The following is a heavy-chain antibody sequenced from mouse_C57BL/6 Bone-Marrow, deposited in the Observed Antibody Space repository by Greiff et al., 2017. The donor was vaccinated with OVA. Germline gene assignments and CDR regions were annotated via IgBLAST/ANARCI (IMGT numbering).Heavy chain of an antibody. CDR1: GYTFTSYG. CDR2: IYPRSGNT. CDR3: ARDYYGYRFAY. D-gene: IGHD2-2*01. V-gene: IGHV1-81*01. Sequence: QVQLQQSGAELARPGASVKLSCKASGYTFTSYGISWVKKRTGQGLEWIGEIYPRSGNTYYNEKFKGKATLTADKSSSTAYMELRSLTSEDSAVYFCARDYYGYRFAYWGQGTLVTVSA. J-gene: IGHJ3*01.